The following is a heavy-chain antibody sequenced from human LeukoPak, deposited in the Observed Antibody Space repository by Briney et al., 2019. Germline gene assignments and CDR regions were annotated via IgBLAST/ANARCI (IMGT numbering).Heavy chain of an antibody. CDR3: ARDRIPGIAAFDP. J-gene: IGHJ5*02. D-gene: IGHD6-13*01. CDR2: IRSDGSNK. Sequence: PGRSLRLSCAASGFSPSTYGMHWVRQAPGKGLKWVSVIRSDGSNKCYADSVKGRFTISRDNSKNTLYLQMNSLRAEDTAVYYCARDRIPGIAAFDPWGQGTLVTVSS. CDR1: GFSPSTYG. V-gene: IGHV3-33*01.